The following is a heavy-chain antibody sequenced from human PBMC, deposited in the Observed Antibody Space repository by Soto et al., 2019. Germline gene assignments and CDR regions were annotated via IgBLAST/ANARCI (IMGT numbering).Heavy chain of an antibody. V-gene: IGHV3-7*01. Sequence: EVQLVESGGGLVQPGGSLRLSCAASGLRLSRYWMSWVRQAPGKGLEWLGNIKEDGSEKNYVDSVKGRFTISRDNAKNLLYLQMNSLRAEDTAVYYCARGSTGIYDYWGQGTLVTVSS. J-gene: IGHJ4*02. CDR3: ARGSTGIYDY. CDR1: GLRLSRYW. CDR2: IKEDGSEK. D-gene: IGHD3-10*01.